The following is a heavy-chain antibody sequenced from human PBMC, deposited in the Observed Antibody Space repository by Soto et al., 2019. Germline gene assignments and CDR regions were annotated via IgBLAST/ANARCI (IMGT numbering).Heavy chain of an antibody. Sequence: HPGGSLRLSCEVSGFIFSSYSINWVRQAPGKGLEWISYIGISSSLKWYADSVKGRFTISRDDAKNSLYLQMNSLRAEDSAVYYCVRDFLFAFDMWGQGTMVTVSS. CDR1: GFIFSSYS. CDR3: VRDFLFAFDM. CDR2: IGISSSLK. J-gene: IGHJ3*02. V-gene: IGHV3-48*01. D-gene: IGHD3-3*01.